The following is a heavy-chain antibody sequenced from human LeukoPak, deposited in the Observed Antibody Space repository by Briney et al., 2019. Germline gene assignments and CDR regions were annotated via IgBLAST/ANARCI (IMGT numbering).Heavy chain of an antibody. Sequence: GGSLRLSCVASGFPFPTYAMMWVRQAPGKGLEWVSAISGSGGSTYYADSVKGRFTISRDNSKNTLYLQMNSLRAEDTAVYYCAIAVYTIFDAFDIWGQGTMVTVSS. CDR1: GFPFPTYA. V-gene: IGHV3-23*01. CDR3: AIAVYTIFDAFDI. D-gene: IGHD3-3*01. J-gene: IGHJ3*02. CDR2: ISGSGGST.